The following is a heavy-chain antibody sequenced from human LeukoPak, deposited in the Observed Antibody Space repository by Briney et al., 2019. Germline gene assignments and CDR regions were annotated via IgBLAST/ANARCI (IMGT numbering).Heavy chain of an antibody. J-gene: IGHJ4*02. CDR2: IYYSGST. Sequence: PSETLSLTCTVSGGSISSSRYYWGWIRQPPGKGLEWIGSIYYSGSTYYNPSLKSRVTISVDTSKNQFSLKLSSVTAADTAVYYCARQGKARRTMIVAPADYWGQGTLVTVSS. V-gene: IGHV4-39*01. CDR3: ARQGKARRTMIVAPADY. CDR1: GGSISSSRYY. D-gene: IGHD3-22*01.